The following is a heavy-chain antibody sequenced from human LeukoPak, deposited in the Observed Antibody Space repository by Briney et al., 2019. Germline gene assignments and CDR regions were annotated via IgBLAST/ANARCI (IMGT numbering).Heavy chain of an antibody. V-gene: IGHV3-30*04. Sequence: GGSLRLSCAASGFTFSSYAMHWVRQAPGKGLEWVAVISYDGSNKYYADSVKGRFTISRDNSKNTLYLQMNSLRPEDTAVYYCAKGSSVTAALWGQGTLVTVSS. D-gene: IGHD5-18*01. J-gene: IGHJ4*02. CDR3: AKGSSVTAAL. CDR1: GFTFSSYA. CDR2: ISYDGSNK.